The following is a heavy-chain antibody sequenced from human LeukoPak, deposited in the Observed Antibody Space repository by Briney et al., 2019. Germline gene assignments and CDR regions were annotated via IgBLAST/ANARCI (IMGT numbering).Heavy chain of an antibody. CDR3: AREIMIRGANWFDP. Sequence: GASVKVSCKASGYTFTSYDINWVRQATGQGLEWMGWMNPNSGNTVYAQKFQGRVTMTRDTSISTAYMELSGLRSEDTAVYYCAREIMIRGANWFDPWGQGTLVTVSS. J-gene: IGHJ5*02. V-gene: IGHV1-8*01. D-gene: IGHD3-10*01. CDR1: GYTFTSYD. CDR2: MNPNSGNT.